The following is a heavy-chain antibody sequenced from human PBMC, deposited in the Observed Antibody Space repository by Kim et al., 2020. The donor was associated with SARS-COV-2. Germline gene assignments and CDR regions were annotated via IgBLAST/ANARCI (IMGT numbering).Heavy chain of an antibody. CDR2: IDPSDSYT. D-gene: IGHD6-13*01. CDR3: ARDGSYSSSWVYGMDV. J-gene: IGHJ6*02. Sequence: GASLKISCKGSGYSFTSYWISWVRQMPGKGLEWMGRIDPSDSYTNYSPSFQGHVTISADKSISTAYLQWSSLKASDTAMYYCARDGSYSSSWVYGMDVWGQGTTVTVSS. V-gene: IGHV5-10-1*01. CDR1: GYSFTSYW.